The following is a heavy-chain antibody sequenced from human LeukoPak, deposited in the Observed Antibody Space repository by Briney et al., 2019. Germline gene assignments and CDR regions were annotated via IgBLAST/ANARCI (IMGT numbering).Heavy chain of an antibody. CDR3: ARFTSPYYMDV. CDR1: GFTFSNYA. CDR2: ISGSGGST. V-gene: IGHV3-23*01. J-gene: IGHJ6*03. Sequence: PGGSLRLSCAASGFTFSNYAMSWVRQAPGKGLEWVSAISGSGGSTFYADSVKGRFTISRDNAKNSLYLQMNSLRAEDTAVYYCARFTSPYYMDVWGKGTTVTISS.